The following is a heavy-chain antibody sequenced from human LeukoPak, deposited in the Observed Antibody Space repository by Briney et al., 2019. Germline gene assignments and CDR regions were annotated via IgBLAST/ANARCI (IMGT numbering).Heavy chain of an antibody. V-gene: IGHV3-9*01. J-gene: IGHJ3*02. Sequence: GGSLRLSCAASGFTFSNYWLHWVRQAPGKGLEWVSGISWNSGSIGYADSVKGRFTISRDNAKNSLYLQMNSLRAEDTALYYCAKDQGSGSYPLGDAFDIWGQGTMVTVSS. CDR1: GFTFSNYW. CDR2: ISWNSGSI. D-gene: IGHD1-26*01. CDR3: AKDQGSGSYPLGDAFDI.